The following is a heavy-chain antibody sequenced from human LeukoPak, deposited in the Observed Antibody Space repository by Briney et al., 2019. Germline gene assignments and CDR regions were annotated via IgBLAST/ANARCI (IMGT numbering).Heavy chain of an antibody. D-gene: IGHD1-26*01. J-gene: IGHJ6*03. CDR1: GGSISSSSYY. V-gene: IGHV4-39*07. CDR2: IYYSGST. Sequence: SETLSLTCTVSGGSISSSSYYWGWIRQPPGKGLEWIGSIYYSGSTYYNPSLKSRVTISVDTSKNQFSLKLSSVTAADTAVYYCARVSGGDYYYYMDVWGKGTTVTVSS. CDR3: ARVSGGDYYYYMDV.